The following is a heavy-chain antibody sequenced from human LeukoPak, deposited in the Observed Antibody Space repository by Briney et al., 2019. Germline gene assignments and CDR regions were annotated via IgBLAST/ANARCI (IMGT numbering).Heavy chain of an antibody. CDR1: GFILSDSG. CDR2: LRYDGRSK. V-gene: IGHV3-30*02. Sequence: LGGSLRLSCTASGFILSDSGFDWVRQAPGKGLEWVAFLRYDGRSKYYLDAVKGRFTISRDNSKNTVYLQMGSLRPEDTAVYYCAIGVNYAFDDWGQGTLVTVSS. D-gene: IGHD1-7*01. CDR3: AIGVNYAFDD. J-gene: IGHJ4*02.